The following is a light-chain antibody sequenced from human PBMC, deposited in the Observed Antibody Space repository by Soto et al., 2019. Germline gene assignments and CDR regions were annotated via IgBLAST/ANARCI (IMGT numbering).Light chain of an antibody. CDR3: QQYYCTPYT. J-gene: IGKJ2*01. Sequence: DIIMTQSPDSLAVSRGGRATINGKSSQSVLSSSNNKNNLAWYQQKPGQPPKLLIYWASTRESGVTDRFSRCGSVTDFTLTISTLQAEDVAVYYWQQYYCTPYTFGQGPKLEIK. CDR1: QSVLSSSNNKNN. CDR2: WAS. V-gene: IGKV4-1*01.